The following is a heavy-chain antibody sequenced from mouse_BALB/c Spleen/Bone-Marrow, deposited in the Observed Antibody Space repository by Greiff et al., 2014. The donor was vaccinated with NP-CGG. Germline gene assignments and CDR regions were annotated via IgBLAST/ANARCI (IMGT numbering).Heavy chain of an antibody. D-gene: IGHD2-2*01. CDR2: IHYSGTN. CDR3: ARRNGNDDLDY. V-gene: IGHV3-1*02. Sequence: EVKLQESGPDLVKPSQSLSLTCTVTGYSITSGFSWHWIRQFPGNKLEWMGYIHYSGTNNYNPSLKSRISITRDTSKNQFFLQLNSVTTEDTVTYYCARRNGNDDLDYWGQGTSVTVSS. J-gene: IGHJ2*02. CDR1: GYSITSGFS.